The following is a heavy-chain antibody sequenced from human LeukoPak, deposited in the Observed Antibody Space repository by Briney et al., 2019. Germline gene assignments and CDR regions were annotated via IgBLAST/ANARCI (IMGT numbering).Heavy chain of an antibody. Sequence: SETLSLTCTVSGGSISSSSYYWGWIRQPPGKGLEWIGSIYYSGSTYYNPSLKSRVTISVDTSKNQFSLKLSSVTAADTAVYYCARGACSSSWYFPWGQGTLVTVSS. J-gene: IGHJ4*02. D-gene: IGHD6-13*01. CDR3: ARGACSSSWYFP. CDR1: GGSISSSSYY. CDR2: IYYSGST. V-gene: IGHV4-39*07.